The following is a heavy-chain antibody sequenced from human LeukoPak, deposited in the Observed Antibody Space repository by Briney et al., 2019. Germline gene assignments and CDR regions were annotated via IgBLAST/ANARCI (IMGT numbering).Heavy chain of an antibody. CDR2: IYTGGST. CDR3: ASISFPLMHFQH. D-gene: IGHD2-8*01. J-gene: IGHJ1*01. V-gene: IGHV3-53*01. CDR1: GFTVRTNY. Sequence: GGSLRLSCAASGFTVRTNYMSWVRQAPGKGLEWVSVIYTGGSTYSADSVKGRFTTSRDNSKNTVYLQMNSLRAEDTAVYYCASISFPLMHFQHWGQGTLVTVSS.